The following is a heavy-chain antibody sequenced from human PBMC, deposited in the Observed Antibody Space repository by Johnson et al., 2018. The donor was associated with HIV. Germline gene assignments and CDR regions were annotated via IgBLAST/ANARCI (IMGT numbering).Heavy chain of an antibody. CDR2: IYSGGST. CDR1: GFTVSNNY. D-gene: IGHD6-13*01. V-gene: IGHV3-66*01. Sequence: VQLVESGGGLVQPGGSLRLSCAASGFTVSNNYMSWVRQAPGKGLEWVSVIYSGGSTYYADSVKGRFTISRDNSKNTLYLQMNSLGAEDTAVYYCARESVALVAFDIWGQGTMVTVSS. CDR3: ARESVALVAFDI. J-gene: IGHJ3*02.